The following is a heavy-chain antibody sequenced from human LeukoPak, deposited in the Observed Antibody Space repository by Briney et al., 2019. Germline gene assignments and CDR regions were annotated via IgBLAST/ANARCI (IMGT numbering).Heavy chain of an antibody. V-gene: IGHV3-23*01. CDR1: GFTFNIYS. D-gene: IGHD3-16*02. CDR2: ISGSGGST. CDR3: ARGTFGGVIVTALDY. J-gene: IGHJ4*02. Sequence: GGSLRLSCAASGFTFNIYSMSWVRQTPGKGREWVSGISGSGGSTYYADSVKGRFTISRDNSKNTLYLQMNSLRAEDMAVYYCARGTFGGVIVTALDYWGQGTLVTVSS.